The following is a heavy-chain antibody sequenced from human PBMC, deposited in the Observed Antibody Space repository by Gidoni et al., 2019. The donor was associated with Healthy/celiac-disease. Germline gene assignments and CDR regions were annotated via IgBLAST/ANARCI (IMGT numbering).Heavy chain of an antibody. CDR1: GFTFNNYA. D-gene: IGHD3-16*01. V-gene: IGHV3-23*01. CDR2: ISDSGDST. Sequence: EVQLLESGGGLVQPGGSLRLSWAASGFTFNNYAMNWARQAPGKGLEWVSIISDSGDSTYYADSVKGRFIISRDNSKNTLYLQMSSLRAEDTAVYYCASMIKWGQGTLVTVSS. J-gene: IGHJ4*01. CDR3: ASMIK.